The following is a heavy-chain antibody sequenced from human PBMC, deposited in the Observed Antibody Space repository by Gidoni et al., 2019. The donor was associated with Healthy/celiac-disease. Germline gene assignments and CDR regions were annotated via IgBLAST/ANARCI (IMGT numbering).Heavy chain of an antibody. V-gene: IGHV3-7*03. D-gene: IGHD3-3*01. CDR3: ARDPEWGACDI. CDR1: GFSFSSHW. J-gene: IGHJ3*02. CDR2: INQDGSRT. Sequence: QLVESGGGLVQPGASLRLSCAASGFSFSSHWMMWVRQTPGKGLEWVANINQDGSRTSYVDSVKGRFTISRDNPQMSLYLQMSSLRGEDTGVYYCARDPEWGACDIWGQGTMVTVSS.